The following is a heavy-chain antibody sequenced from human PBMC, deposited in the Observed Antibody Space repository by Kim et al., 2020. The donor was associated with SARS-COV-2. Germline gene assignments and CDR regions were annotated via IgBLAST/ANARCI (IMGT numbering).Heavy chain of an antibody. V-gene: IGHV4-31*02. CDR3: VRDYGGNTAKYIQH. Sequence: TPSLKSRVTISVDTSKNQFSLKRSSVTAADTAVYYCVRDYGGNTAKYIQHWGQGTRVTVSS. D-gene: IGHD2-15*01. J-gene: IGHJ1*01.